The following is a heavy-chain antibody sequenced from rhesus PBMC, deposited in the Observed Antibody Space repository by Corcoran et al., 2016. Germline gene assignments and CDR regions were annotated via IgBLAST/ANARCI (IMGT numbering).Heavy chain of an antibody. CDR1: GFSLRTSGMG. Sequence: QVTLKESGPALVKPTQTLTLTCTFSGFSLRTSGMGVGWIRQPPGKALEWLASIYWDDDKYYSTSLKSRLTISKDTSKNQVVLTMTNMDPVDTATYYCAAGRTGYYMRGYNRFDVWGPGVLVTVSS. D-gene: IGHD3-3*01. CDR3: AAGRTGYYMRGYNRFDV. J-gene: IGHJ5-1*01. V-gene: IGHV2S1*01. CDR2: IYWDDDK.